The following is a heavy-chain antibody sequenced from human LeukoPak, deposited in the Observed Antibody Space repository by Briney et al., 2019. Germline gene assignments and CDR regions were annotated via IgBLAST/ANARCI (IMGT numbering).Heavy chain of an antibody. V-gene: IGHV1-46*01. J-gene: IGHJ4*02. CDR3: VRDFPCSGTSCYNFDC. CDR2: INPSGGST. D-gene: IGHD2-2*02. CDR1: GYTFTSYY. Sequence: ASVKFSCKASGYTFTSYYMHWVRQAPGQALEWMGIINPSGGSTSYAQNFQGRVTMTRDTSTRTVYMELRGLRSEHTAVYYCVRDFPCSGTSCYNFDCWGQGTLVTVSS.